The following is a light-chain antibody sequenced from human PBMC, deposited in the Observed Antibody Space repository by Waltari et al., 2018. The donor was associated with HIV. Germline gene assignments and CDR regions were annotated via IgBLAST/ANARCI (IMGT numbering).Light chain of an antibody. V-gene: IGLV3-21*04. CDR1: NIGRNS. CDR2: YYI. J-gene: IGLJ2*01. CDR3: QVRDSRSDPVV. Sequence: SYVLTQPPSVSVAPGKTAMITCGGNNIGRNSVHWYQQRPGQAPMLVSYYYIDRLSGIPERFAGTNAGNTDTLTSSRVEAGDESDYYCQVRDSRSDPVVCGGGTKLTAL.